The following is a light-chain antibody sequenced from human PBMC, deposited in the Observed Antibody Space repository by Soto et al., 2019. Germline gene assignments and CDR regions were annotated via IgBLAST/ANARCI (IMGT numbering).Light chain of an antibody. CDR2: DAS. V-gene: IGKV3-11*01. J-gene: IGKJ5*01. CDR3: QQRSNWPLEVT. CDR1: QSVSRY. Sequence: EIVLTQSPATLSLSPGERATLSCRASQSVSRYLAWYQQKPGQAPRLLIYDASKRATGIPARFSGSGSGTDFTLTISSIEDEDFAVYYCQQRSNWPLEVTFGQGTRLEIK.